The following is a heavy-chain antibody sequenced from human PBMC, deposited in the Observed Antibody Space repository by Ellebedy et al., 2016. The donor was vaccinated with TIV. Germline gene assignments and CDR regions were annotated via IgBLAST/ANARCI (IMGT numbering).Heavy chain of an antibody. Sequence: ASVKVSXKASSYTLSNYGISWLRQVPGQGLEWMGWVNTHKGNINYAPKFRGRLTLTIDTSTSTVYMELRSLASDDTAVYFCTRDDRFSGSYYSAYFQYWGQGTLVTVSS. CDR2: VNTHKGNI. CDR1: SYTLSNYG. D-gene: IGHD1-26*01. CDR3: TRDDRFSGSYYSAYFQY. V-gene: IGHV1-18*01. J-gene: IGHJ1*01.